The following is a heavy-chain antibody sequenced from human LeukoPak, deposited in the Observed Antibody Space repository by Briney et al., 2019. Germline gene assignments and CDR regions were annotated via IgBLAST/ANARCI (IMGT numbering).Heavy chain of an antibody. CDR2: IYYSGST. CDR1: GGSISSYY. CDR3: ARGGGLLYYYYYMDG. V-gene: IGHV4-59*01. Sequence: SETLSLTCTVSGGSISSYYWSWIRQPPGKGLEWIGYIYYSGSTNYNPSLKSRVTISVDTSKNQFSLKLSSVTAADTAVYYCARGGGLLYYYYYMDGWGKGTTVTISS. J-gene: IGHJ6*03. D-gene: IGHD3-10*01.